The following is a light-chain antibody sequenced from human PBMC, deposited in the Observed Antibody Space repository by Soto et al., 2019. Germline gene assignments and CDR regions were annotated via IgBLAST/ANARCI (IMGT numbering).Light chain of an antibody. V-gene: IGLV2-18*02. CDR1: SSDVGSYNR. J-gene: IGLJ1*01. CDR3: NSFTTSSPYV. Sequence: QSVLTQPPSVSGSPGQSVTISCTGTSSDVGSYNRVSWYQQPPGTAPKLMIYEVSNRPSGVPDRFSGSKSGNTASLTISGLQAQDEADYYCNSFTTSSPYVFGNGTKVTVL. CDR2: EVS.